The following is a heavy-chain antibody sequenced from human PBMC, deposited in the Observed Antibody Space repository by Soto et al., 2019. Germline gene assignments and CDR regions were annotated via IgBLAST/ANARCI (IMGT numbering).Heavy chain of an antibody. D-gene: IGHD6-13*01. CDR2: IIPIFGTA. CDR3: ASKAAAGTGWFDP. V-gene: IGHV1-69*12. CDR1: GGTFSSYA. Sequence: QVQLVQSGAEVKKPGSSVKVSCKASGGTFSSYAISWVRQAPGQGLEWMGGIIPIFGTANYAQKFQGRVKSAADESTSRAYMEVSSLSSEDTAVYYCASKAAAGTGWFDPWGQGTLVTVSS. J-gene: IGHJ5*02.